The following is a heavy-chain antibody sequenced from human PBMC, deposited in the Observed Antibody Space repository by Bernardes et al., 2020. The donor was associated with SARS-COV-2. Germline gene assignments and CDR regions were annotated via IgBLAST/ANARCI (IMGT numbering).Heavy chain of an antibody. CDR3: AKDGLPGYSSSWSLGY. J-gene: IGHJ4*02. CDR1: GFTFSSYA. D-gene: IGHD6-13*01. CDR2: ISGSGGST. Sequence: GGSLRLSCAASGFTFSSYAMSWVRQAPGKGLEWVSAISGSGGSTYYADSVKGRFTISRDNSKNTLYLQMNSLRAEDTAVYYCAKDGLPGYSSSWSLGYWGQGTLVTVSS. V-gene: IGHV3-23*01.